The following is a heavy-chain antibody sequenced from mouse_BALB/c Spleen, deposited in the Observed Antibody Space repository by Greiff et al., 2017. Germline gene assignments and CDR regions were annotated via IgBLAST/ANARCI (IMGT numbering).Heavy chain of an antibody. CDR2: IYPGSGST. J-gene: IGHJ4*01. Sequence: QVQLKQSGPELVKPGASVKMSCKASGYTFTDYVISWVKQRTGQGLEWIGEIYPGSGSTYYNEKFKGKATLTADKSSNTAYMQLSSLTSEDSAVYFCARDGNYGAMDYWGQGTSVTVSA. D-gene: IGHD2-1*01. V-gene: IGHV1-77*01. CDR1: GYTFTDYV. CDR3: ARDGNYGAMDY.